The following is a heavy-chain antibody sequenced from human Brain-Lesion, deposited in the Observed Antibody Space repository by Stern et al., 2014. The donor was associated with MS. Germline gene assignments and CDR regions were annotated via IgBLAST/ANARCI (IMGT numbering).Heavy chain of an antibody. CDR2: IYNSGAT. CDR1: GDSINSGGHY. J-gene: IGHJ5*02. D-gene: IGHD1-26*01. V-gene: IGHV4-31*03. Sequence: QVQLVESGPGLVKPSQTLSLTCTVSGDSINSGGHYWSWIHQRPGKGLEWIGYIYNSGATFYSPSLKGRVTISLDTSKNQFSLTLSSVTAADTAIYYCASRWSGTYYGQNWFDPWGQGILVTVSS. CDR3: ASRWSGTYYGQNWFDP.